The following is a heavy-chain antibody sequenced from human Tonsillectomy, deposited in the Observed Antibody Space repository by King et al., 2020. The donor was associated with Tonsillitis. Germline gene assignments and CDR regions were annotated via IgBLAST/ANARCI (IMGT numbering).Heavy chain of an antibody. CDR1: GFTVSSNY. D-gene: IGHD1-26*01. Sequence: EVQLVESGGGLIQPGGSLRLSCAASGFTVSSNYMSWVRQAPGKGLEWVSVIYSGGSTYYADSVKGRFTISRDKSKNMLYLQMNSLRAEDTAVYYCAREKWELSSRFYYYYGMDVWGQGTTVTVSS. V-gene: IGHV3-53*01. J-gene: IGHJ6*02. CDR3: AREKWELSSRFYYYYGMDV. CDR2: IYSGGST.